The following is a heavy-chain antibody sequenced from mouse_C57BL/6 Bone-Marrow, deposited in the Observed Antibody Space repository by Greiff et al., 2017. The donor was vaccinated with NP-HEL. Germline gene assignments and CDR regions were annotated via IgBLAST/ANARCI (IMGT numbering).Heavy chain of an antibody. CDR2: ISNGGGST. D-gene: IGHD2-4*01. CDR1: GFTFSDYY. V-gene: IGHV5-12*01. Sequence: EVMLVESGGGLVQPGGSLKLSCAASGFTFSDYYMYWVRQTPEKRLEWVAYISNGGGSTYYPDTVKGRFTISRDNAKNTLYLQMSRLKSEDTAMYYCARLYDYSAWFAYWGQGTLVTVSA. CDR3: ARLYDYSAWFAY. J-gene: IGHJ3*01.